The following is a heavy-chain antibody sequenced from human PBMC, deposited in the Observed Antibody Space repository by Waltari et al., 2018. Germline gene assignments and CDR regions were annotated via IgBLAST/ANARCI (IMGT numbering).Heavy chain of an antibody. J-gene: IGHJ6*02. Sequence: QVQLVQSGAEVKKPGASVKVSCKASGYTFTGYYIHWVRQAPGQGLEWMGGITPNSGGTNDAQKFQGRVTMTRDTSISTVYMELSRLRSDDTAVYYCARDAYHYFGMDVWGQGTTVTVSS. V-gene: IGHV1-2*02. CDR1: GYTFTGYY. CDR2: ITPNSGGT. CDR3: ARDAYHYFGMDV.